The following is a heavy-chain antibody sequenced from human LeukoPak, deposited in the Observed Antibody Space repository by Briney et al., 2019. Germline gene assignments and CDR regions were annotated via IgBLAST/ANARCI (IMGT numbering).Heavy chain of an antibody. V-gene: IGHV1-18*01. CDR2: IGPSNHYT. D-gene: IGHD4/OR15-4a*01. CDR3: ARDSYYGGHYSFFEH. Sequence: ASVKVSCKTSAYTFTNFRIHWVRQAPGHGFEWMGWIGPSNHYTEYAHKLQDRLTLTTDTSTTTAHMELRSLTLDDTAIYFCARDSYYGGHYSFFEHWGQGILVTVSS. J-gene: IGHJ4*02. CDR1: AYTFTNFR.